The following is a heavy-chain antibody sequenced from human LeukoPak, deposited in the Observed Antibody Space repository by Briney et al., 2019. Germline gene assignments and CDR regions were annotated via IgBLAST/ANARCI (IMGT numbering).Heavy chain of an antibody. Sequence: PGGSLRLSCAASGFTFSSYSMNWVRQAPGKGLEWVSSISSTSTYIYYADSVKGRFTISRDNAKNSLYLQMNSLRPDDSALYYCTKDLMTGFSSGWYFAYWGQGTLVTVSS. CDR1: GFTFSSYS. CDR2: ISSTSTYI. J-gene: IGHJ4*02. D-gene: IGHD6-19*01. V-gene: IGHV3-21*04. CDR3: TKDLMTGFSSGWYFAY.